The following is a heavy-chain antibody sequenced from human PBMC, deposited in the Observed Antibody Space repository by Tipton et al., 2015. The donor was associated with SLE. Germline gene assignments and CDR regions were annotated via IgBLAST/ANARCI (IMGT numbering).Heavy chain of an antibody. CDR3: ARDLRGTTVTTDY. CDR2: IYYSGST. V-gene: IGHV4-59*12. CDR1: GGSFSGYY. D-gene: IGHD4-17*01. J-gene: IGHJ4*02. Sequence: TLSLTCAVYGGSFSGYYWSWIRQPPGKGLEWIGCIYYSGSTNYNPSLKSRVTISVDTSKNQFSLKLSSVTAADTAVYYCARDLRGTTVTTDYWGQGTLVTVSS.